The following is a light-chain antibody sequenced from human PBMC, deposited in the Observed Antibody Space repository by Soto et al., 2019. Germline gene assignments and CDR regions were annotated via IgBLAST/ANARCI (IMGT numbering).Light chain of an antibody. CDR1: QDIVNY. Sequence: DIQMTQSPSSLSASVGDRVTITCRASQDIVNYLAWYQQKPGKVPKLLIYAESTLQSGVPSRFSGSGSGTDFTLTISSLQPEDVETYYGQQYDSAPFTFGPGTKVDIK. V-gene: IGKV1-27*01. J-gene: IGKJ3*01. CDR3: QQYDSAPFT. CDR2: AES.